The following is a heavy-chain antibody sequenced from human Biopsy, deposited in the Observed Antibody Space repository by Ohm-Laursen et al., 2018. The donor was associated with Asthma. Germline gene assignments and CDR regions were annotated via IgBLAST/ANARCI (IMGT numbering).Heavy chain of an antibody. J-gene: IGHJ5*02. CDR3: ARAGQCSSASCYNPGWFDP. V-gene: IGHV4-34*01. CDR1: GGSFSGSY. Sequence: GTLSLTCAVYGGSFSGSYWSWTRQPPRKGLEWIGEINHSGSTNYNPSLKSRVPISVETSKNQFSLKLNSVTAADTAVYYCARAGQCSSASCYNPGWFDPWGQGTLVTVSS. CDR2: INHSGST. D-gene: IGHD2-2*01.